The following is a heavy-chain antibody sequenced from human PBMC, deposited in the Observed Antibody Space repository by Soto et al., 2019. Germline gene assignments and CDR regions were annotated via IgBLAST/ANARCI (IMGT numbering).Heavy chain of an antibody. Sequence: SETLSLTCTVSGGSISSSSYYWGWIRQPPGKGLEWIGSIYYSGSTYYNPSLKSRVTISVDTSKNQFSLKLSSVTAADTAVYYCARQGREREGDYVSIDYWGQGTLVTVSS. V-gene: IGHV4-39*01. CDR3: ARQGREREGDYVSIDY. D-gene: IGHD4-17*01. J-gene: IGHJ4*02. CDR1: GGSISSSSYY. CDR2: IYYSGST.